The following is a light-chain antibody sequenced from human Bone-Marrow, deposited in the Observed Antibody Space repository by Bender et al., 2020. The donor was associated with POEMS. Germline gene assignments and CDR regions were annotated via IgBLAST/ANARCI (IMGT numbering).Light chain of an antibody. CDR2: SSH. V-gene: IGLV1-44*01. CDR1: SSNIGAHA. CDR3: YSTDYSGNHRV. Sequence: QSVLTQPPSASGTPGQRVTISCSGGSSNIGAHAVNWYQHLPGTAPKLLIYSSHRRPSEVPDRFSGSRSGTMATLTISGAQVDDEGDYYCYSTDYSGNHRVFGGGTKLTVL. J-gene: IGLJ3*02.